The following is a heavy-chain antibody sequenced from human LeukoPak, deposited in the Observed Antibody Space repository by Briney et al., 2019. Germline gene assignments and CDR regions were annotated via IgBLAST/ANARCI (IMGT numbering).Heavy chain of an antibody. D-gene: IGHD6-19*01. V-gene: IGHV3-21*01. CDR1: GFIFSSYS. CDR2: ISSSSSYI. CDR3: ASVPGIAVAAPH. J-gene: IGHJ4*02. Sequence: GGSLRLSCAASGFIFSSYSMNWVRQAPGKGLEWVSSISSSSSYIYYADSVKGRFTISRDNAKNSLYLQMNSLRAEDTAVYYCASVPGIAVAAPHWGQGTLVTVSS.